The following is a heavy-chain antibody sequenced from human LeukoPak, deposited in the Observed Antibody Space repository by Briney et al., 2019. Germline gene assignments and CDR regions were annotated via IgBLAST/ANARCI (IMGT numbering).Heavy chain of an antibody. J-gene: IGHJ4*02. CDR3: ARGPYDSRGYRFDC. CDR2: MNPNSGNT. D-gene: IGHD3-22*01. Sequence: ASVKVSCKASGYTFISYDINWVRQATGQGLEWMGWMNPNSGNTGYAQKFQGRVTMTKNTSISTAYMELSSLRSEDTAVYYCARGPYDSRGYRFDCWGQGTLVTVSS. V-gene: IGHV1-8*01. CDR1: GYTFISYD.